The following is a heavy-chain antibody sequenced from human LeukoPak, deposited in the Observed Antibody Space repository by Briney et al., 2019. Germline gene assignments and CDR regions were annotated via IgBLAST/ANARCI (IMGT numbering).Heavy chain of an antibody. J-gene: IGHJ5*02. D-gene: IGHD5-12*01. CDR3: ARADSGYAPDWFDP. V-gene: IGHV1-2*02. Sequence: ASVKVFCKASGYTFTGYYMHWVRQAPGQGLEWMGWINPNSGGTNYAQKFQGRVTMTRDTSISTAYMELSRLRSDDTAVYYCARADSGYAPDWFDPWGQGTLVTVSS. CDR1: GYTFTGYY. CDR2: INPNSGGT.